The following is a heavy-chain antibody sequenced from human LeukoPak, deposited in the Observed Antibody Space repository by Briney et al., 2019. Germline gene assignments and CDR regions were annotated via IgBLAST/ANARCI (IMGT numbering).Heavy chain of an antibody. CDR3: ARDSNDFWSGYYMGIDP. Sequence: SETLSLTCTVSGGSISSSSYYWGWIRQPPGKGLEWIGSIYYSGSTYYNPSLKSRVTISVDTSKNQFSLKLSSVTAADTAVYYCARDSNDFWSGYYMGIDPWGQGTLVTVSS. J-gene: IGHJ5*02. D-gene: IGHD3-3*01. CDR1: GGSISSSSYY. V-gene: IGHV4-39*07. CDR2: IYYSGST.